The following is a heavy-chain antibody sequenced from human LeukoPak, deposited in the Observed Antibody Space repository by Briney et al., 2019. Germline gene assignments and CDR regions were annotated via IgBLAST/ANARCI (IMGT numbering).Heavy chain of an antibody. V-gene: IGHV1-69*13. D-gene: IGHD3-9*01. J-gene: IGHJ6*03. Sequence: ASVKVPCKASGGAFTRYAISWVRQAPGQGLEWMGGIIPIFGRANYAQKFQGRVTITADEVTSTVYMELSSLRSEDTAVYYCARGGYYDILTGYYRHYYYYMDVWGKGTTVTISS. CDR3: ARGGYYDILTGYYRHYYYYMDV. CDR1: GGAFTRYA. CDR2: IIPIFGRA.